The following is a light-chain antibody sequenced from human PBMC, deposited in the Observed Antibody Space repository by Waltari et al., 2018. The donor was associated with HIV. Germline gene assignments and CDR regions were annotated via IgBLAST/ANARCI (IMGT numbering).Light chain of an antibody. Sequence: EIVMTQSPATLSVSPGERVTLSCRASQSIRTNLAWYQQKPGQVPRLLISGAFTRATGIPARFSGSGSGTEFTLTISSLQSEDFAVYYCQHYDSGPLSFGGGTKVE. CDR3: QHYDSGPLS. CDR1: QSIRTN. J-gene: IGKJ4*01. CDR2: GAF. V-gene: IGKV3-15*01.